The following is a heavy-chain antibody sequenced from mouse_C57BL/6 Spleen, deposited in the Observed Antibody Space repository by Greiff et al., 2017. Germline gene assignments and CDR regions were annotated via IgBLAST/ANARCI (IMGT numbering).Heavy chain of an antibody. CDR2: IYPGNSDT. V-gene: IGHV1-5*01. Sequence: EVMLVESGTVLARPGASVKMSCKTSGYTFTSYWMHWVKQRPGQGLEWIGAIYPGNSDTSYNQKFKGKAKLTAVTSASTAYMELSSLTNEDSAVYYCTRESYYGNFYYFDYWGQGTTRTVSS. D-gene: IGHD2-1*01. CDR1: GYTFTSYW. CDR3: TRESYYGNFYYFDY. J-gene: IGHJ2*01.